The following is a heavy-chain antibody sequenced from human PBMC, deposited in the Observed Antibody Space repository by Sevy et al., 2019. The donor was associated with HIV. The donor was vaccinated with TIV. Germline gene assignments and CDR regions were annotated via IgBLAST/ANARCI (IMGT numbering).Heavy chain of an antibody. CDR3: ARRTAAGTGLGFDS. J-gene: IGHJ4*02. Sequence: ASVKVSCKASGYTFTAYYMHWVRQTPGQGLEWMGWINPNSDGTNYSQKFQGRVTISTDTSISTAYMELRGLRDDDTAVYDCARRTAAGTGLGFDSWGQGTLVTVSS. D-gene: IGHD6-13*01. CDR1: GYTFTAYY. CDR2: INPNSDGT. V-gene: IGHV1-2*02.